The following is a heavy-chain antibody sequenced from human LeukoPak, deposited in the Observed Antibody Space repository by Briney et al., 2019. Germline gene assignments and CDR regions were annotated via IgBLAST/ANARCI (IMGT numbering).Heavy chain of an antibody. Sequence: PGGSLRLSCAASGFTFSSYEMNWVRQAPGKGLEWVSYISSGGNTIYYADSVKGRFTISTDNAKNSLYLQMNSLRAEDTAVYYCAREGTAMVSFDYWGQGTLVTVSS. D-gene: IGHD5-18*01. J-gene: IGHJ4*02. CDR3: AREGTAMVSFDY. CDR1: GFTFSSYE. V-gene: IGHV3-48*03. CDR2: ISSGGNTI.